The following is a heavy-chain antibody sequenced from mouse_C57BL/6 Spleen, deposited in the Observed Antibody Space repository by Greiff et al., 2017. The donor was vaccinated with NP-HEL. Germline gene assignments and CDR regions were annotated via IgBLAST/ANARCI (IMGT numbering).Heavy chain of an antibody. CDR2: ISDGGSYT. V-gene: IGHV5-4*01. D-gene: IGHD1-1*01. J-gene: IGHJ1*03. CDR3: AREVTTVGYFDV. CDR1: GFTFSSYA. Sequence: EVQRVESGGGLVKPGGSLKLSCAASGFTFSSYAMSWVRQTPEKRLEWVATISDGGSYTYYPDNVKGRFTISRDNAKNNLYLQMSHLKSEDTAMYYCAREVTTVGYFDVWGTGTTVTVSS.